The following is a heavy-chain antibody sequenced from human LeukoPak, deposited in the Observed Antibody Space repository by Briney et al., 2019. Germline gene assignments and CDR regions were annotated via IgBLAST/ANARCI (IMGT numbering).Heavy chain of an antibody. V-gene: IGHV1-3*01. D-gene: IGHD3-10*01. Sequence: ASVKVSCKASGYTFITYAMHWVRQAPGQRLEWMGWINAGNGNTKYSQKFQGRVTITSDTSASTAYMELSSLRSEDTAVYYCAKDIGGTWFGELYYGMDVWGQGTTVTVSS. CDR3: AKDIGGTWFGELYYGMDV. J-gene: IGHJ6*02. CDR2: INAGNGNT. CDR1: GYTFITYA.